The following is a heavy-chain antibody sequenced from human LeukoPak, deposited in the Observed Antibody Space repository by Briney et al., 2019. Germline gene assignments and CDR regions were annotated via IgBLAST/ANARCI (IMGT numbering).Heavy chain of an antibody. CDR2: ISYDGSNK. CDR3: AKVVAVAGY. CDR1: GFTFSSYG. J-gene: IGHJ4*02. D-gene: IGHD6-19*01. Sequence: GRSLRLSCAASGFTFSSYGMHWVRQAPGKGLEWVAVISYDGSNKYYADSVKGRFTISRDNAKNSLYLQMNSLRAEDTAVYYCAKVVAVAGYWGQGTLVTVSS. V-gene: IGHV3-30*18.